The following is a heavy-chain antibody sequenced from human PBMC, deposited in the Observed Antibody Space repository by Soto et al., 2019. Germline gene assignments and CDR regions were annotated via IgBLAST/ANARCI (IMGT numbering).Heavy chain of an antibody. D-gene: IGHD7-27*01. V-gene: IGHV4-34*01. CDR2: INHSGST. Sequence: QVQLQQWGAGLLKPSETLSLTCAVYGGSFSGYYWSWIRQPPGKGLEWIGEINHSGSTNYNPSLKSRVTISVDTPKNQFSLKLSSVTAADTAVYYCARAWGHAADIWGQGTMVTVSS. J-gene: IGHJ3*02. CDR3: ARAWGHAADI. CDR1: GGSFSGYY.